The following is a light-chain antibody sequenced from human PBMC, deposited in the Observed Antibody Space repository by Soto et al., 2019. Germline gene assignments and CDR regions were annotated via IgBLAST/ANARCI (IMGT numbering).Light chain of an antibody. J-gene: IGKJ1*01. V-gene: IGKV3-20*01. CDR1: QSVTGSY. CDR2: GAS. Sequence: EIVLTQSPGTLSLSPGERATLSCRASQSVTGSYLAWYQQKPGQAPSLLIYGASSRATGIPDRFSGSGSGTDFTVTISRLEPEDFAVYYCQQYGTSPRTFGQGTKVEIK. CDR3: QQYGTSPRT.